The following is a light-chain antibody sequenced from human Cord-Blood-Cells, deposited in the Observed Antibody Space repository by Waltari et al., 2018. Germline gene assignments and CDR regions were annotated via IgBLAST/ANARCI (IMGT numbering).Light chain of an antibody. J-gene: IGLJ3*02. CDR1: SSAVGSYKL. Sequence: QSALTQPASVSGSPGQSITIPCTGTSSAVGSYKLVSWYQQHPGKAPKLMIYEASKRPSGVSNRFSGSKSGNTASLTISGLQAEDEADYYCCSYAGSSTWVFGGGTKLTVL. V-gene: IGLV2-23*01. CDR3: CSYAGSSTWV. CDR2: EAS.